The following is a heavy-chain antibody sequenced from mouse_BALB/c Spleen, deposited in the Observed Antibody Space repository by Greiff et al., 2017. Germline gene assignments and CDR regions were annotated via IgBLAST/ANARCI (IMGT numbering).Heavy chain of an antibody. Sequence: EVHLVESGGGLVKPGGSLKLSCAASGFAFSSYDMSWVRQTPEKRLEWVAYISSGGGSTYYPDTVKGRFTISRDNAKNTLYLQMSSLKSEDTAMYYCARHDKYGNYGVWDYAMDYWGQGTSVTVSS. CDR1: GFAFSSYD. V-gene: IGHV5-12-1*01. D-gene: IGHD2-10*02. CDR2: ISSGGGST. J-gene: IGHJ4*01. CDR3: ARHDKYGNYGVWDYAMDY.